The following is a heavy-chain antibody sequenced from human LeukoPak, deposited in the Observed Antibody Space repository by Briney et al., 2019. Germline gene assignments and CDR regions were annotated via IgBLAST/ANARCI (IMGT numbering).Heavy chain of an antibody. D-gene: IGHD2-2*01. V-gene: IGHV3-9*01. Sequence: GGSLRLSCAASGFTFSSYAMSWVRQAPGKGLEWVSGISWNSGSIGYADSVKGRFTISRDNAKNSLYLQINSLRAEDTALYYCAKGFAYQLLTEFDYWGQGTLVTVSS. CDR1: GFTFSSYA. CDR2: ISWNSGSI. CDR3: AKGFAYQLLTEFDY. J-gene: IGHJ4*02.